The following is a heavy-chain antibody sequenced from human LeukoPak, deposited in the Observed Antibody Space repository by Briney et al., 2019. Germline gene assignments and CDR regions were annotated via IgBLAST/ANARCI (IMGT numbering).Heavy chain of an antibody. CDR1: GYTFTSYD. CDR2: MNPNSGNT. V-gene: IGHV1-8*01. CDR3: AKHYETPFDY. Sequence: ASVKVSCKASGYTFTSYDINWVRQATGQGLEWMGWMNPNSGNTGYAQQFQGRVSLTRDTSINIAYMELSSLRSEDTAVYYCAKHYETPFDYWGQGPLVTVSS. D-gene: IGHD3-3*01. J-gene: IGHJ4*02.